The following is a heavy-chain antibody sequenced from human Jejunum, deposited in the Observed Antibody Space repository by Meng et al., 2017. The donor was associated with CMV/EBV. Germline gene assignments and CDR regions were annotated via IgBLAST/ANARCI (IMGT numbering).Heavy chain of an antibody. CDR3: ARGGIFRGIDY. CDR1: GDSISSGDYS. V-gene: IGHV4-30-4*08. Sequence: QGQLEGSGPRLVKPSPTLSFTCTVSGDSISSGDYSWNWIRQSPGKGLEWIGYIYYNGNAYYNPSLQSRVSISVDTSKNEFSLNLNSVTAADTALYFCARGGIFRGIDYWGQGTLVTVSS. CDR2: IYYNGNA. J-gene: IGHJ4*02. D-gene: IGHD3-10*01.